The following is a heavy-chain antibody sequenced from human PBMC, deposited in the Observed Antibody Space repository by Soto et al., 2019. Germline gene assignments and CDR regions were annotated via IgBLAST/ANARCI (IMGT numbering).Heavy chain of an antibody. D-gene: IGHD3-3*01. Sequence: PSETLSLTCTVSGGSISSYYWSWIRQPAGKGLEWIGRIYTSGSTNYNPSLKSRVTMSVDTSKNQFSLKLSSVTAADTAVYYCARDYPLHYDFWSGYSLNFDYWGQGTLVTVSS. J-gene: IGHJ4*02. CDR2: IYTSGST. CDR3: ARDYPLHYDFWSGYSLNFDY. CDR1: GGSISSYY. V-gene: IGHV4-4*07.